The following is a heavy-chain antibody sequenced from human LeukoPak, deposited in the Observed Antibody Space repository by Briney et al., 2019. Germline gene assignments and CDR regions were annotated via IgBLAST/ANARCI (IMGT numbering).Heavy chain of an antibody. CDR2: IYYSGST. J-gene: IGHJ4*02. CDR3: ARADTAMDSLGY. D-gene: IGHD5-18*01. V-gene: IGHV4-39*07. Sequence: SETLSLTCTVSGGSISSSSYYWGWIRQPPGKGLEWIGSIYYSGSTYYNPSLKSPVTISVDTSKNQFSLKLSSVTAADTAVYYCARADTAMDSLGYWGQGTLVTVSS. CDR1: GGSISSSSYY.